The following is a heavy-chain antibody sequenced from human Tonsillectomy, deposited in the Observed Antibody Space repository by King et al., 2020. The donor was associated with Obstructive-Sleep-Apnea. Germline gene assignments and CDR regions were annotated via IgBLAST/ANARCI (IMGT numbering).Heavy chain of an antibody. CDR2: INPNSGGT. CDR3: ARDAAAELRRRSNYFEY. J-gene: IGHJ4*02. V-gene: IGHV1-2*02. Sequence: QLVQSGAEVKKPGASVKVSCKASGYTFTGYYMHWVRQAPGQGLEWMGWINPNSGGTEYAQKFQGRVTMTRDTYISTAYMELSRLRSDDTAVYYCARDAAAELRRRSNYFEYWGQGTLVTVSS. CDR1: GYTFTGYY. D-gene: IGHD6-13*01.